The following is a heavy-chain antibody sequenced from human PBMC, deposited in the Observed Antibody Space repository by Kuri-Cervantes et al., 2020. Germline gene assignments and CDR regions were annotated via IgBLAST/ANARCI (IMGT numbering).Heavy chain of an antibody. Sequence: GESLKISCAASGFTFSSHTMHWVRQAPGKGLEWVAVISYDGSNKHYADSVKGRFTISRDNAKNSLYLQMNSLRAEDTAVYYCARLGSGGSRVDYYYYGMDVWGQGTLVTVSS. CDR2: ISYDGSNK. CDR1: GFTFSSHT. D-gene: IGHD2-15*01. CDR3: ARLGSGGSRVDYYYYGMDV. V-gene: IGHV3-30-3*01. J-gene: IGHJ6*02.